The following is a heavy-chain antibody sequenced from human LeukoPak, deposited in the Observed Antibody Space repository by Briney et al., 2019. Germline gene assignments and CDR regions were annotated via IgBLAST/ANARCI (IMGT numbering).Heavy chain of an antibody. V-gene: IGHV4-59*01. J-gene: IGHJ4*02. D-gene: IGHD2-15*01. CDR3: ARGGVGYCSGGGCFPASQIDY. Sequence: SETLSLTCTVSGGSISSYYWSWIRQPPGKGLEWIGYIYYSGSTNYNPSLKSRVTISVDTSKNQFSLKLSSVTAADTAVYYCARGGVGYCSGGGCFPASQIDYWGQGTLVTVSS. CDR1: GGSISSYY. CDR2: IYYSGST.